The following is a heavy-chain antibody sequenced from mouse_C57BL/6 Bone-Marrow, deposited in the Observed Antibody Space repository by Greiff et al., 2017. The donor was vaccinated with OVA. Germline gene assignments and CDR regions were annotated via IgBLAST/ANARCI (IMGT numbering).Heavy chain of an antibody. CDR1: GYTFTSYW. CDR3: ARPLGGFAY. V-gene: IGHV1-22*01. D-gene: IGHD3-1*01. Sequence: VQLQQPGAELVKPGASVKVSCKASGYTFTSYWMHWVKQSHGKSLEWIGYINPNNGGTSYNQKFKGKATLTVNKSSSTAYMELRSLTSEDSAVYYCARPLGGFAYWGQGTLVTVSA. CDR2: INPNNGGT. J-gene: IGHJ3*01.